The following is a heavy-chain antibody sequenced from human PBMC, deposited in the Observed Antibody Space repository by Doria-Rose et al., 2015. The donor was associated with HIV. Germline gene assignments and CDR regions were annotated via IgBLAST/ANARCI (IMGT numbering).Heavy chain of an antibody. Sequence: QITLKESGPVLVKPTETLTLTCTVSGVSLSSPGMGVSWIRQPPGKALEWLANIFSDDERSYKTSLKSRLPISRGTSKSQVVLTMTDMDPVDTATHYCARIKSSRWYHKYYFDFWGQGTLVIVSA. J-gene: IGHJ4*02. CDR1: GVSLSSPGMG. CDR3: ARIKSSRWYHKYYFDF. V-gene: IGHV2-26*01. CDR2: IFSDDER. D-gene: IGHD6-13*01.